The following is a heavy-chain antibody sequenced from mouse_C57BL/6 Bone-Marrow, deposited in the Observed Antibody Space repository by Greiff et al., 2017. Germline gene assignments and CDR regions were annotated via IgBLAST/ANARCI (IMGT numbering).Heavy chain of an antibody. D-gene: IGHD2-3*01. CDR3: ARAGYCPYYFDY. J-gene: IGHJ2*01. Sequence: QVQLQQPGAELVRPGTSVKVSCKASGYAFTNYLIEWVKQRPGQGLEWIGMINPSSGGTNYNEKFKSKATLTADKSSSTAYMQLSILTSEDSAVYFCARAGYCPYYFDYWGKGTTLTVSS. V-gene: IGHV1-54*01. CDR1: GYAFTNYL. CDR2: INPSSGGT.